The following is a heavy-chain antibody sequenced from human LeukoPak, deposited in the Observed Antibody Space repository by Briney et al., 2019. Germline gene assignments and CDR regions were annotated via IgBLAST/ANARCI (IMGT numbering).Heavy chain of an antibody. Sequence: PGGSLRLSCVASGFTFSNYWMHSVRQAPGKGLVWVSRITSDGTATTYADSVKGRFTISRDNAKNTLYLQMNSLRVEDTALYYCARGYNYANDFDSWGQGTLVSVSS. V-gene: IGHV3-74*01. CDR3: ARGYNYANDFDS. CDR2: ITSDGTAT. D-gene: IGHD5-24*01. J-gene: IGHJ4*02. CDR1: GFTFSNYW.